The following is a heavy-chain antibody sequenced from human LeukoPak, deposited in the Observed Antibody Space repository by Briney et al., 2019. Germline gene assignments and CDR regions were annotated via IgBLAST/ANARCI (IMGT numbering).Heavy chain of an antibody. D-gene: IGHD3-22*01. CDR2: ISAYNGNT. CDR3: APGEKETRLNYYDSSGYYDY. Sequence: ASVKVSCKASGYTFTSYGISWVRQAPGQGLEWMGWISAYNGNTNYAQKLQGRVTMTTDTSTSTAYMELRSLRSDDTAVYYCAPGEKETRLNYYDSSGYYDYWGQGTLVTVSS. V-gene: IGHV1-18*01. CDR1: GYTFTSYG. J-gene: IGHJ4*02.